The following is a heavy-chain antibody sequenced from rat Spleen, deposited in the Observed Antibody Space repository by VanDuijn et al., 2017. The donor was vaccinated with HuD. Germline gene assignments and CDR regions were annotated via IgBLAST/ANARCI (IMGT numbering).Heavy chain of an antibody. CDR2: ISYDGTAT. J-gene: IGHJ3*01. D-gene: IGHD1-11*01. V-gene: IGHV5-25*01. Sequence: EEQLVESGGGLVQPGRSMKLSCAASGLSFSNYDMAWVRQAPTKGLEWVASISYDGTATYYRDSVKGRFTLSRDNAKSTLYLQMDSLRSEDTATYYCARNNYGGYSELGWFAYWGQGTLVTVSS. CDR1: GLSFSNYD. CDR3: ARNNYGGYSELGWFAY.